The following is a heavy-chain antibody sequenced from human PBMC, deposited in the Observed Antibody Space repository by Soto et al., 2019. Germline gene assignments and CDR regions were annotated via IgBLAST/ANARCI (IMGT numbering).Heavy chain of an antibody. J-gene: IGHJ6*02. Sequence: QVQLQESGPGLVKPSGTLSLTCAVSSGSISSGHWWNWVRQPPGKGLEWIGEIYHSGSTHYNPSPKRRVTMSVDKSMNQFSPKLSSVTTADTAVYYCAANSYSSWGVWGQGTTVTVSS. CDR2: IYHSGST. V-gene: IGHV4-4*02. CDR1: SGSISSGHW. CDR3: AANSYSSWGV.